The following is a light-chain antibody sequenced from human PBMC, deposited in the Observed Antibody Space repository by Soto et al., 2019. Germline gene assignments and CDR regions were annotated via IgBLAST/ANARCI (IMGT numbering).Light chain of an antibody. CDR2: EVS. J-gene: IGLJ1*01. CDR1: SSDLGNYNY. Sequence: QSALTQPASVSGSPGQSITVSCTGTSSDLGNYNYVSWYQHHPGKAPKLMVYEVSNRPSGVSNRFSGSKSGNTASLTIPGLQVEDEAEYYCSSYTSSGTLVFGAGTKVTVL. CDR3: SSYTSSGTLV. V-gene: IGLV2-14*01.